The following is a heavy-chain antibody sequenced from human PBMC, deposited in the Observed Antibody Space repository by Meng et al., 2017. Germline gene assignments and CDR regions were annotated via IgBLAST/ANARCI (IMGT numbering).Heavy chain of an antibody. CDR2: ISWNSGSI. CDR3: AKVDSSDGKGAFDI. V-gene: IGHV3-9*03. CDR1: GFTFDDYA. Sequence: SLKISCAASGFTFDDYAMHWVRQAPGKGLEWVSGISWNSGSIGYADSVKGRFTISRDNAKNSLYLQMNSLRAEDMALYYCAKVDSSDGKGAFDIWGKGTMVTVSS. J-gene: IGHJ3*02. D-gene: IGHD6-19*01.